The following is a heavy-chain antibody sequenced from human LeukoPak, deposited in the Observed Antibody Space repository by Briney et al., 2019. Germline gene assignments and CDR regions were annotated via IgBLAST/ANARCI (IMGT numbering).Heavy chain of an antibody. J-gene: IGHJ4*02. D-gene: IGHD6-13*01. Sequence: GGSLRLSCAASGFTFSSYGMHWVRQAPGKGLEWVANIKQDGSEKYYVDSVKGRFTISRDNAKNSLYLQMNSLRAEDTAVYYCANFKLAIDYWGQGTLVTVSS. CDR3: ANFKLAIDY. CDR2: IKQDGSEK. CDR1: GFTFSSYG. V-gene: IGHV3-7*01.